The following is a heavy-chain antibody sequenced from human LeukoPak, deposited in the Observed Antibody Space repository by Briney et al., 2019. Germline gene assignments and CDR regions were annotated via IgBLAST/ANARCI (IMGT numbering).Heavy chain of an antibody. CDR3: VKDILEAAGSPGGGY. D-gene: IGHD6-13*01. Sequence: GGPLRLSCAASGFTFSSYAMSWVRQAPGKGLEWVSAISGSGGSTYYADSVKGRFTISRDNSKNTLYLQMNSLRAEDTAVYYCVKDILEAAGSPGGGYWGQGTLVTVSS. J-gene: IGHJ4*02. CDR2: ISGSGGST. CDR1: GFTFSSYA. V-gene: IGHV3-23*01.